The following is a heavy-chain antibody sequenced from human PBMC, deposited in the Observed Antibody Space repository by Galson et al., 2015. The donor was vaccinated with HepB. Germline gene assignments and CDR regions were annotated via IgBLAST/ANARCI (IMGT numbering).Heavy chain of an antibody. Sequence: SLRLSCAASGFTFSSYCMNWVRQAPGKGLVRVSRISSDGSTTNYADSVKGRFTISRDNAKNTLCLQMNSLRVEDTAVYYCATDYTSHYVFYGVDVWGQGTTVTASS. J-gene: IGHJ6*02. V-gene: IGHV3-74*01. CDR1: GFTFSSYC. CDR3: ATDYTSHYVFYGVDV. D-gene: IGHD3-16*01. CDR2: ISSDGSTT.